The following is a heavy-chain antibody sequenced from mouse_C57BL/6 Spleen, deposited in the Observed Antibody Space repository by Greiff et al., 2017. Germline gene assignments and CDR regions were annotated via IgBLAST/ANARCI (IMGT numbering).Heavy chain of an antibody. CDR2: FYPGSGSI. Sequence: VQLQESGAELVKPGASVKLSCKASGYTFTEYTIHWVKQRSGQGLEWIGWFYPGSGSIKYNEKFKDKATLTADKSSSTVYMELSRLTSEDSAVYFCASHEEEGYSNYVLWFAYWGQGTLVTVSA. CDR1: GYTFTEYT. J-gene: IGHJ3*01. V-gene: IGHV1-62-2*01. D-gene: IGHD2-5*01. CDR3: ASHEEEGYSNYVLWFAY.